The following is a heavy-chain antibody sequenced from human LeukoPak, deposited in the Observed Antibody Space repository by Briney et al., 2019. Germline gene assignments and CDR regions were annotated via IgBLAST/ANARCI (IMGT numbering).Heavy chain of an antibody. D-gene: IGHD5-18*01. J-gene: IGHJ5*02. CDR2: INHSGST. CDR1: GGSFSGYY. Sequence: SETLSLTCAVYGGSFSGYYWSWIRQPPGKGLEWIGEINHSGSTNYNPSPKSRVTISVDTSKNQFSLKLSSVTAADTAVYYCARLFPRGYSYGYVVGNWFDPWGQGTLVTVSS. V-gene: IGHV4-34*01. CDR3: ARLFPRGYSYGYVVGNWFDP.